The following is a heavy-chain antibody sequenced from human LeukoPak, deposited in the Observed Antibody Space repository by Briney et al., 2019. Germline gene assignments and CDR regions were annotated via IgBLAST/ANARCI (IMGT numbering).Heavy chain of an antibody. CDR1: GFTFSNAW. V-gene: IGHV3-15*01. CDR3: TTIRGVTWEGDY. J-gene: IGHJ4*02. CDR2: IKSKTDGGTT. D-gene: IGHD1-26*01. Sequence: PGGSLRLSCAASGFTFSNAWMSWVRQAPGKGLEWVGRIKSKTDGGTTDYAAPVKGRFTISRDDSKNTLYLQMNSLKTEDTAVYYCTTIRGVTWEGDYWGQGTLVTVSS.